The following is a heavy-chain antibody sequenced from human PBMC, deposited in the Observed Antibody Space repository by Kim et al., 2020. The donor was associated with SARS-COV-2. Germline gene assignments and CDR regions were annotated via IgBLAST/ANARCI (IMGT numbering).Heavy chain of an antibody. D-gene: IGHD6-13*01. V-gene: IGHV1-8*01. Sequence: ASVKVSCKASGYTFTSYDINWVRQATGQGLEWMGWMNPNSGNTGYAQKYQGRVTMTRNTSISTAYMELSSLRSEDTAVYYCARVSRFVGIAAAKVLGYWGQGTLVTVSS. J-gene: IGHJ4*02. CDR1: GYTFTSYD. CDR3: ARVSRFVGIAAAKVLGY. CDR2: MNPNSGNT.